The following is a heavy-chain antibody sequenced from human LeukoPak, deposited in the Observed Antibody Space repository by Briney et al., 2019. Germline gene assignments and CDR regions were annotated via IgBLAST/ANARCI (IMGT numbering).Heavy chain of an antibody. Sequence: SQTLSLTCTVSGGSISSGGYYWSWIRQHPGKGLEWIGYIYYSGSTYYNPSLKSRVTISVDTSKNQFSLKLSSVTAADTAVYYCARVTAGYGSGSYPFDYWGQGTLVTVSS. CDR1: GGSISSGGYY. J-gene: IGHJ4*02. CDR2: IYYSGST. V-gene: IGHV4-31*03. D-gene: IGHD3-10*01. CDR3: ARVTAGYGSGSYPFDY.